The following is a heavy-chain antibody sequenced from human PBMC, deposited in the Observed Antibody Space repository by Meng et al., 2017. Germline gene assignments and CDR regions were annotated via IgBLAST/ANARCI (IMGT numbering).Heavy chain of an antibody. CDR1: GFTFSSYW. D-gene: IGHD2-21*01. CDR3: ARVHMAVLDY. V-gene: IGHV3-7*01. J-gene: IGHJ4*02. Sequence: GESLKISCADSGFTFSSYWMSWVRQAPGKGLEWVANIKEDGSEKNYVDSVKGRFTITRDNAKNTLYLQMNSLRAEDTAVYYWARVHMAVLDYWGQGTLVTVSS. CDR2: IKEDGSEK.